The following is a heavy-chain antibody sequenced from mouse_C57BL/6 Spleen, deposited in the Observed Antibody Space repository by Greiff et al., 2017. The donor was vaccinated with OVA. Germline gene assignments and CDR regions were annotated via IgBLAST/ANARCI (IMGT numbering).Heavy chain of an antibody. CDR1: GYTFTSYW. CDR2: IDPSDSYT. Sequence: VQLQQPVAELVMPGASVKLSCKASGYTFTSYWMHWVKQRPGQGLEWIGEIDPSDSYTNYNQKFKGKSTLTVDKSSSTAYMQLSSLTSEDSAVYYCARRGPTVVDPFAYWGQGTLVTVSA. V-gene: IGHV1-69*01. CDR3: ARRGPTVVDPFAY. J-gene: IGHJ3*01. D-gene: IGHD1-1*01.